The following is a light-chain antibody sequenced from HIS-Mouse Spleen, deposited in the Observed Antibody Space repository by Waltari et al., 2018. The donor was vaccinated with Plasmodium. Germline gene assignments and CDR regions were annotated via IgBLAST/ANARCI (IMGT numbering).Light chain of an antibody. CDR3: YSAADNNRV. J-gene: IGLJ3*02. CDR2: KAS. Sequence: SYELTQPSSASVSSGQTARPTCSGDVLAKKYARWFQQKPGQAPVLVIYKASERPSGIPERFSGSSSGTTVTLTISGAQVEDEADYYCYSAADNNRVFGGGTKLTVL. CDR1: VLAKKY. V-gene: IGLV3-27*01.